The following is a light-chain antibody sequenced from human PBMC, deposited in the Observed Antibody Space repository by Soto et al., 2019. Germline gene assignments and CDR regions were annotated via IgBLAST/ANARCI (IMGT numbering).Light chain of an antibody. Sequence: DIQMTQSPSFVSASVGDRVTITGRASQGISSWLAWYQHKPGRAPKLLSHAASSLESGVPSRFSGSGSGTDFTLIISSLQPEYFATYYRQQTSSFRLTFGGGTNVDLK. CDR2: AAS. J-gene: IGKJ4*01. V-gene: IGKV1-12*01. CDR3: QQTSSFRLT. CDR1: QGISSW.